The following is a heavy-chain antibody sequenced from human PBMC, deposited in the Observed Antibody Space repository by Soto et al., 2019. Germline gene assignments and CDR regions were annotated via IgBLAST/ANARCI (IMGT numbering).Heavy chain of an antibody. Sequence: QEQLVESGGGVVQPGRSLRLSCAASGFTFSYYAMYWVRQAPGKGLEWVAVTSYDGSNKYYVDSVKGRFTISRDNSQNTLYLQMNSLRVEDTAMYFCAKIAAGGPSYWYFDLWGRGTLVTVSS. CDR3: AKIAAGGPSYWYFDL. V-gene: IGHV3-30*18. J-gene: IGHJ2*01. CDR1: GFTFSYYA. D-gene: IGHD6-13*01. CDR2: TSYDGSNK.